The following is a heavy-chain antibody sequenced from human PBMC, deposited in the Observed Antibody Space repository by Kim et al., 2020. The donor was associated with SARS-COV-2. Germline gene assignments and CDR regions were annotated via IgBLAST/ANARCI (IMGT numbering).Heavy chain of an antibody. CDR1: GYTFTSYG. CDR3: ARGRRGMGATLDQGFPWFDY. D-gene: IGHD1-26*01. V-gene: IGHV1-18*04. Sequence: ASVKVSCKASGYTFTSYGISWVRQAPGQGLEWMGWISAYNGNTNYAQKLQGRVTMTTDTSTSTAYMELRSLRSDDTAVYYCARGRRGMGATLDQGFPWFDYWGQGTLVTVSS. J-gene: IGHJ4*02. CDR2: ISAYNGNT.